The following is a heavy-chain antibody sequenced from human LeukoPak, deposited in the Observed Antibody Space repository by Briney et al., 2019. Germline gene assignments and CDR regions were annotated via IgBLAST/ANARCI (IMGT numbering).Heavy chain of an antibody. J-gene: IGHJ4*02. V-gene: IGHV4-59*08. Sequence: PSETLSLTCTVSGVSFSGYDWSWVRQPPGKGLEWVGYIYYSGSTNYNPSLKSRVTIAVDTSKNQFSLKLNSVTAADTVVYYCARRVISSNASFDYWGAGDLVTVSS. CDR1: GVSFSGYD. D-gene: IGHD2-21*01. CDR2: IYYSGST. CDR3: ARRVISSNASFDY.